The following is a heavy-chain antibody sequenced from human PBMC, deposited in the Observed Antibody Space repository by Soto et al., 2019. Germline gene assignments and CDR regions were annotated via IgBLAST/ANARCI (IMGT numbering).Heavy chain of an antibody. J-gene: IGHJ3*02. D-gene: IGHD3-3*01. V-gene: IGHV1-18*01. CDR1: GYTFTSYG. CDR2: ISAYNGNT. CDR3: ASGSTIFGVVTPKNAFDI. Sequence: QVQLVQSGAEVKKPGASVKVSCKASGYTFTSYGISWVRQAPGQGLEWMGWISAYNGNTNYAQKLQGRVTMTTDTSTSNAYMELRSLRSDDTAVYYCASGSTIFGVVTPKNAFDIWGQGTMVTVSS.